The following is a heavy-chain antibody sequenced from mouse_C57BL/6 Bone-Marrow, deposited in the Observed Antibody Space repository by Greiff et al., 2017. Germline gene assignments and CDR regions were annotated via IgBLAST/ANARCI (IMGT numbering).Heavy chain of an antibody. D-gene: IGHD1-1*01. Sequence: EVQLQQSGAELVRPGASVKLSCTASGFNIKDYYMHWVKQRPEQGLEWIGRIDPEDGDTEYAPKFQGKATMTADTSSNTAYLQLSSLTSEDTAVYYCTTLTPFITTVARYFDVWGTGTTVTVSS. J-gene: IGHJ1*03. CDR1: GFNIKDYY. V-gene: IGHV14-1*01. CDR2: IDPEDGDT. CDR3: TTLTPFITTVARYFDV.